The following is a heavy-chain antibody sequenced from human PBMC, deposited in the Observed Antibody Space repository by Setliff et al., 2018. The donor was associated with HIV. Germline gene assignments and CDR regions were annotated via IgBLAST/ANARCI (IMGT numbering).Heavy chain of an antibody. Sequence: SETLSLTCTVSGGSISSSSYYWGWIRQPPGKGLEWIGSIYYSGSTYYNPSLKSRVTISVDTSKNQFSLKLSSVTAADTAVYYCAVPYCGGDCYWITPYYFDYWGQGTLVTVSS. CDR2: IYYSGST. J-gene: IGHJ4*02. CDR1: GGSISSSSYY. D-gene: IGHD2-21*02. V-gene: IGHV4-39*01. CDR3: AVPYCGGDCYWITPYYFDY.